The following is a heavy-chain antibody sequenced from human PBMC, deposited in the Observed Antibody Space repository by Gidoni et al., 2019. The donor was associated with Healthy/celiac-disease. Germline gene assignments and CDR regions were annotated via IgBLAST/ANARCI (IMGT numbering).Heavy chain of an antibody. CDR2: TYYRSNWYN. Sequence: QVQLHQSGPGLVKPSPTLDLTCAISGDRVSRNSAAWNWTRQSPSRGLEWLGSTYYRSNWYNDYAVSVKSRITINTDTSKNQFSLQLNSVTPEDTAVYYCARDLLTGDLMGRYYYYYMDAWGKGTTVTVSS. J-gene: IGHJ6*03. CDR1: GDRVSRNSAA. V-gene: IGHV6-1*01. D-gene: IGHD7-27*01. CDR3: ARDLLTGDLMGRYYYYYMDA.